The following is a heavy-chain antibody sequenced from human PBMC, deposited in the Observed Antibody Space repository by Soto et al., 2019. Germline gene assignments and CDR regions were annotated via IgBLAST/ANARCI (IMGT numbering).Heavy chain of an antibody. CDR1: GYTFTSYG. Sequence: ASVKVSCKASGYTFTSYGISWVRQAPGQGLVWMGWISAYNGNTNYAQKLQGRVTMTTDTSTSTAYMELRSLRSDDTAVYYCARDTHFWSGYYGGGRYYYMDVWGKGTTVTVSS. D-gene: IGHD3-3*02. V-gene: IGHV1-18*01. CDR2: ISAYNGNT. CDR3: ARDTHFWSGYYGGGRYYYMDV. J-gene: IGHJ6*03.